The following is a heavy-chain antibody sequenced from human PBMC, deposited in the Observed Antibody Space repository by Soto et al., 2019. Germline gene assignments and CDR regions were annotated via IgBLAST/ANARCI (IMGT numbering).Heavy chain of an antibody. CDR3: VRGRYGSEIH. D-gene: IGHD3-10*01. V-gene: IGHV3-53*04. CDR2: VYSGGAT. J-gene: IGHJ4*02. CDR1: GFTVSSNY. Sequence: GGSLRLSCAAFGFTVSSNYMTWVRLAPGKGLGWVSLVYSGGATHYAASVKGRFTISTHSSQNTLFLQMNSLRTEDTATYYCVRGRYGSEIHWGQGTLVTVSS.